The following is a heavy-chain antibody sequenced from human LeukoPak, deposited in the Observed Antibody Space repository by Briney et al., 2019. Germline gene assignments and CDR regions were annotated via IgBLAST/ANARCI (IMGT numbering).Heavy chain of an antibody. V-gene: IGHV1-69*05. CDR3: ARDKFWGWDTAMVDFDY. J-gene: IGHJ4*02. D-gene: IGHD5-18*01. Sequence: ASVKVSCKASGGTFTSYAISWVRQAPGQGLEWMGRIIPIFGTANYAQKFQGRVTITTDESTSTAYMELSSLRSEDTAVYYCARDKFWGWDTAMVDFDYWGQGTLVTVPS. CDR2: IIPIFGTA. CDR1: GGTFTSYA.